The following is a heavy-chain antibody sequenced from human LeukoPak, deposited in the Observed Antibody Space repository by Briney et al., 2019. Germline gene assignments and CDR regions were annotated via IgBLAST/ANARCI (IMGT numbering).Heavy chain of an antibody. J-gene: IGHJ5*02. CDR3: ARKPSWFDP. CDR1: GGSISSSYYY. CDR2: IYYSGST. V-gene: IGHV4-39*01. Sequence: SETLSLTCTVSGGSISSSYYYWGWLRQPPGTGLEWIGSIYYSGSTYYNPSLKSRVTISVDTSKNQFSLKLRSVTAADTAVYYCARKPSWFDPWGQGTLVTVSS.